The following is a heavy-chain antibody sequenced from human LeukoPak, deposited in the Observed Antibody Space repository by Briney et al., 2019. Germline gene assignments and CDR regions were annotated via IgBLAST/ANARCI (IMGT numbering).Heavy chain of an antibody. CDR1: GGSFSGYY. CDR3: ALYDFWSGYQCFDY. Sequence: SETLSLTCAVYGGSFSGYYWSWIRQPPGKGLEWIGEINHSGSTNYNPSLKSRVTISVDTSKNQFSLKLSSVTAADTAVYYCALYDFWSGYQCFDYWGQGTLVTVSS. CDR2: INHSGST. V-gene: IGHV4-34*01. J-gene: IGHJ4*02. D-gene: IGHD3-3*01.